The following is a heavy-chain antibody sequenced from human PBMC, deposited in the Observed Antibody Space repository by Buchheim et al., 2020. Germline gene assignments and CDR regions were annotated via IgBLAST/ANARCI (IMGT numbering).Heavy chain of an antibody. V-gene: IGHV1-69*02. Sequence: QVRLVQPGAEVKKLGPSVKVSCKAPGGPLSSNPTSGVGQAPGKGLEWMGRTIPILVLATNAQKFQGRVTITAAKSTSTASMELSSLRSEDTAVYYCASPGLYSSSSKGMDVWGQGTT. J-gene: IGHJ6*02. CDR2: TIPILVLA. CDR3: ASPGLYSSSSKGMDV. CDR1: GGPLSSNP. D-gene: IGHD6-6*01.